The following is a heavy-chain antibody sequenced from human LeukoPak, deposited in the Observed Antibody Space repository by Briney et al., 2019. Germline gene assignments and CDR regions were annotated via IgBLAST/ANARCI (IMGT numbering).Heavy chain of an antibody. J-gene: IGHJ4*02. V-gene: IGHV3-23*01. CDR2: ISASGSAT. Sequence: GGSLRLSCAASGFIFSNYGMNWVRQAPGKGLEWVAAISASGSATSYADSVRGRFTISRDNSKSTTYLQMNSLRAEDTAVFYCAKDLYLRDFWGGYFDYWGQGIPVTVSS. D-gene: IGHD3-3*01. CDR1: GFIFSNYG. CDR3: AKDLYLRDFWGGYFDY.